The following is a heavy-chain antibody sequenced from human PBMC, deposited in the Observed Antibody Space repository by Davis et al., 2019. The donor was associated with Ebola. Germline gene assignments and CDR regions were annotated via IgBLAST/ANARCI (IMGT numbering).Heavy chain of an antibody. CDR2: IYYSGST. Sequence: LRLSCTVSGGSISSGGYYWSWIRQHPGKGLEWIWYIYYSGSTYYNPSLKSRVTISVDTSKNQFSLKLSSVTAADTAVYYCARNYYYGMDVWGQGTTVTVSS. CDR3: ARNYYYGMDV. V-gene: IGHV4-31*03. CDR1: GGSISSGGYY. J-gene: IGHJ6*02.